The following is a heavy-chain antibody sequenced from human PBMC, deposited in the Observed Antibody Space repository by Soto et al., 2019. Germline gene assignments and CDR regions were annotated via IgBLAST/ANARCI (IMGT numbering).Heavy chain of an antibody. J-gene: IGHJ5*02. D-gene: IGHD2-8*02. CDR2: ISGSGSST. CDR1: GFTFSSYA. Sequence: GGSLRLSCAASGFTFSSYAMSWVRQAPGKGLEWVSAISGSGSSTYYADSVKGRFTISRDNSKNTLYRQMNRLSAEDTAVYYCAKDCRGSCDPTGWFDLWGQGTMVTVSS. CDR3: AKDCRGSCDPTGWFDL. V-gene: IGHV3-23*01.